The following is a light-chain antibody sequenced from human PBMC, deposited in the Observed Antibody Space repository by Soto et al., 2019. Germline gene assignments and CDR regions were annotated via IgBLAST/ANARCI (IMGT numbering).Light chain of an antibody. CDR1: QSVSSN. Sequence: TLSLCTLSVSAGRRATLSCRASQSVSSNLAWYQHKPGQAPRLLIYGASNRATGIPDRFSGSGSGTDFTLTISRLEPEDFAVYYCQQYDGSPVTFGQGTKVDIK. CDR2: GAS. CDR3: QQYDGSPVT. V-gene: IGKV3-20*01. J-gene: IGKJ1*01.